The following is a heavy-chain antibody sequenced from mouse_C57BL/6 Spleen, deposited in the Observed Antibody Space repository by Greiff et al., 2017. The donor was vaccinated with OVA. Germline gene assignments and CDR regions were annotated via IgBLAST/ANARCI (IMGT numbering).Heavy chain of an antibody. D-gene: IGHD1-1*01. V-gene: IGHV1-58*01. Sequence: VQLQQSGAELVRPGSSVKMSCKTSGYTFTSYGINWVKQRPGQGLEWIGYIYIGNGYTNYYEKFKGKATLTSDTSSSTAYMQLSSLTSEDSAIYFGARGGYYGSSPYFDYWGQGITLTVSS. CDR3: ARGGYYGSSPYFDY. J-gene: IGHJ2*01. CDR1: GYTFTSYG. CDR2: IYIGNGYT.